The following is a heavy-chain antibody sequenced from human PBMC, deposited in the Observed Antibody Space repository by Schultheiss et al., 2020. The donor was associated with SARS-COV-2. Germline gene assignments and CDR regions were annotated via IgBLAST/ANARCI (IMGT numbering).Heavy chain of an antibody. CDR2: ISSSGSTI. CDR3: ARAGKRRMTDYMDV. D-gene: IGHD1-14*01. J-gene: IGHJ6*03. Sequence: GGSLRLSCAASGFTFSDYYMSWIRQAPGKGLEWVSYISSSGSTIYYADSVKGRFTISRDNAKNSLYLQMNSLRAEDTAMYYCARAGKRRMTDYMDVWGKGTTVTVSS. CDR1: GFTFSDYY. V-gene: IGHV3-11*04.